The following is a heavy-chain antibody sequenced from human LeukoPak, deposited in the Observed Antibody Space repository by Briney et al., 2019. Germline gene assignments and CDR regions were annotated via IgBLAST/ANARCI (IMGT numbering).Heavy chain of an antibody. Sequence: SETLSLTCAVYGGSFSGYYWSWIRQPPGKGLEWIGEINHSGSTNYNPSLKSRVTISVDTSKNQFPLKLSSVTAADTAVYNCAGDSGYFLFDYWGQGTLVTVSS. V-gene: IGHV4-34*01. CDR3: AGDSGYFLFDY. D-gene: IGHD3-22*01. J-gene: IGHJ4*02. CDR2: INHSGST. CDR1: GGSFSGYY.